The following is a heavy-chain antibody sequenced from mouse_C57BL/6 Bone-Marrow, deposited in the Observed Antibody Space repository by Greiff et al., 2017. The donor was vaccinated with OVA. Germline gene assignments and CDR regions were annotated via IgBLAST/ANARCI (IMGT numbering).Heavy chain of an antibody. CDR3: TGERKIWYYYRSSYVWFAY. CDR1: GFTFSSYA. CDR2: ISSGGDYI. D-gene: IGHD1-1*01. V-gene: IGHV5-9-1*02. J-gene: IGHJ3*01. Sequence: EVQRVESGAGLVKPGGSLKLSCAASGFTFSSYAMSWVRQTPEKRLEWVAYISSGGDYIYYADTVKGRFTISRDNARNTLYLQMSSLTSEDTAMYYCTGERKIWYYYRSSYVWFAYWGQGTLVTVSA.